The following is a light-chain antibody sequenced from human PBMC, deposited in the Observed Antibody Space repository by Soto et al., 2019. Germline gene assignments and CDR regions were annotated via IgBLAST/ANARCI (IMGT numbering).Light chain of an antibody. CDR2: EVT. V-gene: IGLV2-8*01. J-gene: IGLJ3*02. CDR1: SSDVGGNNY. CDR3: SSYAASNNFYFV. Sequence: QSALTQPPSASGSPGQSVAISCTGTSSDVGGNNYVSWYQQHPGKAPKLMVYEVTKRPSGVPDRFSGSKSGNTASLTVSGLQAEDEADYYCSSYAASNNFYFVFGGGTKLTVL.